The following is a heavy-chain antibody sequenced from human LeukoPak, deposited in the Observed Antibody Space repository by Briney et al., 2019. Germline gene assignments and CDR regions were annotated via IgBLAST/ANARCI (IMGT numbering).Heavy chain of an antibody. V-gene: IGHV3-23*01. D-gene: IGHD4-17*01. CDR2: ISGRGDRT. Sequence: GGSLRLSCAASGFTFSTYAMSWVRQAPGKGLEWVSIISGRGDRTYYADSVKGRFTISRDNSKNTLFLQMNTLRAEDTAVYYCATLYGDYNWYFDLWGRGTLVTVSS. CDR3: ATLYGDYNWYFDL. CDR1: GFTFSTYA. J-gene: IGHJ2*01.